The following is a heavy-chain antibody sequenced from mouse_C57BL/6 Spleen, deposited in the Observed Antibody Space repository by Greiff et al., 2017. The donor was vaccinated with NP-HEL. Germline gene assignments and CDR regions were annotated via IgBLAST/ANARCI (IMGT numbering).Heavy chain of an antibody. Sequence: QVQLQQPGAELVRPGTSVKVSCKASGYAFTNYLIEWVKQRPGQGLEWIGVINPGSGGTNYNEKFKGKATLTADKSSSTAYMQLSSLTSEDSAVYVFARRGCCGSGYGYFGVWGTGATVTVSS. V-gene: IGHV1-54*01. J-gene: IGHJ1*03. CDR1: GYAFTNYL. D-gene: IGHD1-1*01. CDR3: ARRGCCGSGYGYFGV. CDR2: INPGSGGT.